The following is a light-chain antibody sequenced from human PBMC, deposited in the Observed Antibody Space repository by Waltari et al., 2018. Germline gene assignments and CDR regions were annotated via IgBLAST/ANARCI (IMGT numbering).Light chain of an antibody. V-gene: IGLV2-14*01. Sequence: QSALTQPASVSGSPGQSITISCTGTSSDVGGYNYVSWYQQHPGKAPKLMIYDVSKRPSVVSIRFSGSKSGNTASLTISGLQAEDESDYYCSSYTSSSTLYVFGTGTKVTVL. CDR1: SSDVGGYNY. CDR3: SSYTSSSTLYV. CDR2: DVS. J-gene: IGLJ1*01.